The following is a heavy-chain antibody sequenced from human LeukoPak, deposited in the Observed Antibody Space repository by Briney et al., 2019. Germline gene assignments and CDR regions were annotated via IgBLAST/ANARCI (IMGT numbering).Heavy chain of an antibody. D-gene: IGHD1-1*01. CDR2: INPNSGGT. J-gene: IGHJ4*02. CDR1: GYTFTAYY. Sequence: ASVKVSCKASGYTFTAYYIHWVRQVPGQGLEWMGWINPNSGGTNYAQKFQGRVTVTRDTSINTAYMELSRLRSDDTTVYYRARGTTFADSWGQGTLVIVSS. V-gene: IGHV1-2*02. CDR3: ARGTTFADS.